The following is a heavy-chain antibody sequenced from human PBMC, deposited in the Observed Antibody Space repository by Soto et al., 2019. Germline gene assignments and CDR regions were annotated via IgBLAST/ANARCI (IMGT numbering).Heavy chain of an antibody. Sequence: VQLLESGGGLVQPGGSQRLSCAASGFTFSGYAMSWVRQAPGKGLEWVSAISGSGGSTYYADSVKGRFTISRDNSKNTLYVQMDSLRAEDTAVYYCAKYMNTYYYYGLDVWGQGTTVTVSS. CDR3: AKYMNTYYYYGLDV. CDR1: GFTFSGYA. J-gene: IGHJ6*02. V-gene: IGHV3-23*01. CDR2: ISGSGGST. D-gene: IGHD3-16*01.